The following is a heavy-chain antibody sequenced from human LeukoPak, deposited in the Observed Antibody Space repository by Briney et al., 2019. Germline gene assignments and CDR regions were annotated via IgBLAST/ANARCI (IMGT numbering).Heavy chain of an antibody. CDR3: ARDKGGPQLDP. CDR1: GGSISSYY. V-gene: IGHV4-59*01. Sequence: PSETLSLTCTVSGGSISSYYWSWIRQPPGKGLEWIGYIYYSGSTNYNPSLKSRVTISVDTSKNQFSLKLSSVTAADTAVYCCARDKGGPQLDPWGQGTLVTVSS. J-gene: IGHJ5*02. CDR2: IYYSGST.